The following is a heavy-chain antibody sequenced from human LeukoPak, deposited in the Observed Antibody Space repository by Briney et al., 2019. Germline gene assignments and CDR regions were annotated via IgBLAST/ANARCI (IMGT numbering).Heavy chain of an antibody. CDR3: ARIPGQQLPWYYFDY. Sequence: PSETLSLTCTVSGGSISSYYWSWIRQPPGKGLEWIGYIYYSGSTNYNPSLKSRVTISVDTSKNQFSLKLSSVTAADTAVYYCARIPGQQLPWYYFDYWGQGTLVTVSS. D-gene: IGHD6-13*01. CDR2: IYYSGST. V-gene: IGHV4-59*01. CDR1: GGSISSYY. J-gene: IGHJ4*02.